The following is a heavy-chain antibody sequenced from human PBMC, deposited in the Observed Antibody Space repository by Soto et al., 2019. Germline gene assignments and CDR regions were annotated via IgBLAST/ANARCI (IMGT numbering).Heavy chain of an antibody. J-gene: IGHJ4*02. CDR3: ARDRVYYYDNSGYYNFDY. V-gene: IGHV3-30-3*01. CDR1: GFIFSNYA. Sequence: QVHLVESGGGVVQPGRSLRVSCAASGFIFSNYAMHWVRQAPGKGLEWVAVVSYDGNNQFYAESVKGRFTISRDSSKTTLYLQMNNLREEDTAVYYCARDRVYYYDNSGYYNFDYWGQGTRVIVSS. CDR2: VSYDGNNQ. D-gene: IGHD3-22*01.